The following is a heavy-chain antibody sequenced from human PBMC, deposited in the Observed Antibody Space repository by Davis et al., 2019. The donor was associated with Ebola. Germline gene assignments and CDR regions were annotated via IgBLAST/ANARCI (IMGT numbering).Heavy chain of an antibody. CDR2: INHSGST. CDR1: GGSFSGYY. V-gene: IGHV4-34*01. CDR3: ASPGGY. J-gene: IGHJ4*02. Sequence: MPSETLSLTCAVYGGSFSGYYWSWIRQPPGKGLEWIGEINHSGSTNYNPSLKSRVTISVDTSKNQFSLKLSSVTAADTAVYYCASPGGYWGQGTLVTVSS. D-gene: IGHD3-10*01.